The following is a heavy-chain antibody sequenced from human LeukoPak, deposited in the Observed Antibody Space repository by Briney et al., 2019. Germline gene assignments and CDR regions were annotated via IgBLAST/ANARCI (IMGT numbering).Heavy chain of an antibody. CDR1: GFTFSSYG. Sequence: GGSLRLSCAASGFTFSSYGMHWVRQAPGKGLEWVAFIRYDGSNKYYADSVKGRFTISRDNSKNTLYLQMNSLRAEDTAVYYCAKDTAYSSSWYELDWYFDLWGRGTLVTVSS. D-gene: IGHD6-13*01. CDR3: AKDTAYSSSWYELDWYFDL. CDR2: IRYDGSNK. V-gene: IGHV3-30*02. J-gene: IGHJ2*01.